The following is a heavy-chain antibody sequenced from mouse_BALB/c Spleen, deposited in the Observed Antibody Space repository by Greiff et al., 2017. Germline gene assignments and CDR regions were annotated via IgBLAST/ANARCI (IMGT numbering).Heavy chain of an antibody. CDR2: INSNGGST. CDR3: ARGYGPFDY. CDR1: GFTFSSYG. V-gene: IGHV5-6-3*01. J-gene: IGHJ2*01. Sequence: EVMLVESGGGLVQPGGSLKLSCAASGFTFSSYGMSWVRQTPDKRLELVATINSNGGSTYYPDSVKGRFTISRDNAKNTLYLQMSSLKSEDTAMYYCARGYGPFDYWGQGTTLTVSS. D-gene: IGHD2-10*02.